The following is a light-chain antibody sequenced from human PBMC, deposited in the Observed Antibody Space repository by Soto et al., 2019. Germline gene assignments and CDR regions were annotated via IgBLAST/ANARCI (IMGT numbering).Light chain of an antibody. CDR3: QQRSSWPLT. CDR2: DAS. CDR1: QSVRSY. V-gene: IGKV3-11*01. Sequence: DIVLTQSPATLSLSPGERATLSCRASQSVRSYLAWYQQKPGQAPRLLIYDASNRATGIPARFSGSGSGTDFTLTISSLAPEDFAVYYCQQRSSWPLTFGGGTKVEIK. J-gene: IGKJ4*01.